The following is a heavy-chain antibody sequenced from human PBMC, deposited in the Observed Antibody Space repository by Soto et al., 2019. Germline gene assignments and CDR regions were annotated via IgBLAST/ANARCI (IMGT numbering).Heavy chain of an antibody. CDR3: VKEARAKYFDY. Sequence: GGSVRLSFSASGFTFSSYAMHWVRQAPGKGLEYVSAISSNGGSTYYADSVKGRFTISRDNSKNTLYLQMSSLRAEDTAVYYCVKEARAKYFDYWGQGTLVTVSS. CDR1: GFTFSSYA. J-gene: IGHJ4*02. V-gene: IGHV3-64D*06. CDR2: ISSNGGST.